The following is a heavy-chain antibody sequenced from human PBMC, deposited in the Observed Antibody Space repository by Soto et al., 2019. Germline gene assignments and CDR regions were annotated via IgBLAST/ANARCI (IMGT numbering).Heavy chain of an antibody. V-gene: IGHV1-69*01. CDR3: ARVPIAVGDSYYYYYGMDV. Sequence: QVQLVQSGAEVKKPGSSVKVSCKASGGTFSSYAISWVRQAPGQGLEWIGGIIPIFGTANYAQKFQGRVTITADESTSTAYMELSSLRSEDTAVYYCARVPIAVGDSYYYYYGMDVWGQGTTVTVSS. D-gene: IGHD6-19*01. CDR1: GGTFSSYA. J-gene: IGHJ6*02. CDR2: IIPIFGTA.